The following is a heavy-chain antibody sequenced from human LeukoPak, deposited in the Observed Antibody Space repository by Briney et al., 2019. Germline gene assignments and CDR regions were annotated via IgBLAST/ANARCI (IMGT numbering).Heavy chain of an antibody. CDR2: ISGSGGTT. CDR1: GFTFSRSA. V-gene: IGHV3-23*01. D-gene: IGHD4-17*01. J-gene: IGHJ4*02. Sequence: PGGSLRLSCAASGFTFSRSAMSWVRQAPGKGLEWVSTISGSGGTTYYADSVKGRFTISRDNSKNTLYLQMSSLRAEDTAIYYCAESNRYGDYENFDYWGQGTLVTVSS. CDR3: AESNRYGDYENFDY.